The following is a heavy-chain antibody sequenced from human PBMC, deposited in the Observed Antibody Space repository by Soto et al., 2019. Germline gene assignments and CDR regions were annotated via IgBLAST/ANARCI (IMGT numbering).Heavy chain of an antibody. J-gene: IGHJ4*02. D-gene: IGHD3-10*01. Sequence: QVQLVQSGAEVKKPGASVKVSCKASGYTFATYGLSWVRQAPGQGLEWMGWISAYNGNTNYAQKLQGSVTRTTDTSTSTAYKELRSLRSDDTAVYYCARDEGFGQLSCWGQGTLVTVSS. CDR1: GYTFATYG. CDR2: ISAYNGNT. V-gene: IGHV1-18*01. CDR3: ARDEGFGQLSC.